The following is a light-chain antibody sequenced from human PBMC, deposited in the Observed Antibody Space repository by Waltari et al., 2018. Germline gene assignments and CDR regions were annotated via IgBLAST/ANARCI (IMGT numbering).Light chain of an antibody. CDR2: YDS. Sequence: SYVLTQPPSVSVAPGETASITCGGDNIGSYRAHWYQQKPGQAPVLVIFYDSDRPSGIPARFSGSNSGNTATLTITSVEAGDEARYYCQVWHADIDPGVFGTGTEVTVL. V-gene: IGLV3-21*04. J-gene: IGLJ1*01. CDR1: NIGSYR. CDR3: QVWHADIDPGV.